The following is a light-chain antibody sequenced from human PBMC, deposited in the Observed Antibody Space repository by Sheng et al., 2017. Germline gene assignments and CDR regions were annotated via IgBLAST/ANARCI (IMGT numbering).Light chain of an antibody. V-gene: IGKV1-8*01. CDR2: DAS. J-gene: IGKJ2*01. CDR1: QGISTY. Sequence: AIRITQSPSSLSASTGDRVTITCRASQGISTYLAWYQQKPGKAPKLLIHDASSLQSGSHQGSAAVDLGQISTLTISSLQSEDFATYYCQQYYSYPPYNFGLGDQ. CDR3: QQYYSYPPYN.